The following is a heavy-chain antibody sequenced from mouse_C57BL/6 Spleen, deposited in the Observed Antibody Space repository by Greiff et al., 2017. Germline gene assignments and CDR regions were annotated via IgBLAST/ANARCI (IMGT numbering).Heavy chain of an antibody. CDR3: ASFTTVVAPRYFDV. CDR1: GFSLTSYG. Sequence: VQLQQSGPGLVQPSQSLSITCTVSGFSLTSYGVHWVRQPPGKGLEWLGVIWSGGSTDYNAAFISRLSISKDNSKSQVFFKMNSLQADDTAIYYCASFTTVVAPRYFDVWGTGTTVTVSS. V-gene: IGHV2-4*01. CDR2: IWSGGST. D-gene: IGHD1-1*01. J-gene: IGHJ1*03.